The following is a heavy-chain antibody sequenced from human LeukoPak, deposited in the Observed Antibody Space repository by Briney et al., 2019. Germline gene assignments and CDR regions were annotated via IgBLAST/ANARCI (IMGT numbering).Heavy chain of an antibody. J-gene: IGHJ5*02. CDR1: GGSISSGGYY. Sequence: SQTLSLTCTVSGGSISSGGYYWSWIRQPPGKGLEWIGYIYHSGSTYYNPSLKSRVTISVDRSKNQFSLKLSSVTAADTAVYYCARGAGSDFWSGRFDPWGQGTLVTVSS. CDR2: IYHSGST. D-gene: IGHD3-3*01. V-gene: IGHV4-30-2*01. CDR3: ARGAGSDFWSGRFDP.